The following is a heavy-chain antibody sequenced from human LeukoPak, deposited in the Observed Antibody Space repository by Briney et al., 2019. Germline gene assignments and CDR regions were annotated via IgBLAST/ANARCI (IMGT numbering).Heavy chain of an antibody. D-gene: IGHD2-15*01. CDR1: GGSISSGGYY. V-gene: IGHV4-30-2*01. CDR3: ARDPQLEYCSGGSCYGFDY. CDR2: IYHSGST. Sequence: PSETLSLTCTVSGGSISSGGYYWSWIRQPPGKGLEWIGYIYHSGSTYYNPSLKSRVTISVDRSKNQFSLKLSSVTAADTAVYYCARDPQLEYCSGGSCYGFDYWGQGTLVTVSS. J-gene: IGHJ4*02.